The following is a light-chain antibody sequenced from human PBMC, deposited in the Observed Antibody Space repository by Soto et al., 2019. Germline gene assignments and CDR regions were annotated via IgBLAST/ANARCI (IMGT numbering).Light chain of an antibody. V-gene: IGKV1-5*03. J-gene: IGKJ4*01. Sequence: DIQMTQSPSTLSASVRDRVTITCRASQSISSWLAWYQQKPGKAPKLLIYKASSLESGVPSRFSGSGSGTEFTLTISSLQPDDFATYYGQQYNSYPLTVGGGTKVEIK. CDR3: QQYNSYPLT. CDR2: KAS. CDR1: QSISSW.